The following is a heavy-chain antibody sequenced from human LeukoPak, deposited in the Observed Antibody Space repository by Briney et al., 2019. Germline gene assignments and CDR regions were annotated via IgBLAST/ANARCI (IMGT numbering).Heavy chain of an antibody. V-gene: IGHV1-18*04. CDR2: ISAYNGNT. CDR1: GYTFTSYD. D-gene: IGHD3-3*01. CDR3: ARDGPVFSEPPLDY. Sequence: ASVKVSCKASGYTFTSYDISWVRQAPGQGLEWMGWISAYNGNTNYAQKLQGRVTMTTDTSTSTAYMELRSLRSDDTAVYYCARDGPVFSEPPLDYWGQGTLVTVSS. J-gene: IGHJ4*02.